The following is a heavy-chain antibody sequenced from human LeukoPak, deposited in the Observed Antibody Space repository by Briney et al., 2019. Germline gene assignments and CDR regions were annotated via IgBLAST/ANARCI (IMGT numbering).Heavy chain of an antibody. V-gene: IGHV1-69*01. Sequence: SVKVSCKASGGTFSSYAIRWVRQAPGQGHEWMGGIIPIFGTANYAQKFQGRVTITADESTSTAYMELSSLRSEDTAVYYCASGTPSPDIVVVPAAENWFDPWGQGTLVTVSS. CDR3: ASGTPSPDIVVVPAAENWFDP. J-gene: IGHJ5*02. D-gene: IGHD2-2*01. CDR2: IIPIFGTA. CDR1: GGTFSSYA.